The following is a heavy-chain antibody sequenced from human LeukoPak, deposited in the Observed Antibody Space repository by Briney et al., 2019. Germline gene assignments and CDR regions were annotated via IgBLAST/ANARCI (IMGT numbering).Heavy chain of an antibody. CDR1: GFTFSSYE. J-gene: IGHJ5*02. V-gene: IGHV3-48*03. CDR3: ARESITRVRGHNWFDP. D-gene: IGHD3-10*01. Sequence: GGSLRLSCAASGFTFSSYEMNWVRQAPGKGLEWVSYISSSGSNIYYTDSVKGRFTISRDNAKNSLYLQMNSLRAEDTAVYYCARESITRVRGHNWFDPWGQGTLVTVS. CDR2: ISSSGSNI.